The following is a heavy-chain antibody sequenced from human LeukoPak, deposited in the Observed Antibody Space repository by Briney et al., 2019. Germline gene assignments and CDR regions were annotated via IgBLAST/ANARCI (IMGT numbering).Heavy chain of an antibody. CDR2: IWYDGSNK. CDR3: AKDQTLDY. V-gene: IGHV3-33*06. Sequence: GGSLRLSCAASGFTFSSYAMSWVRQAPGKGREWVAVIWYDGSNKYYEDSVKGRFTISRDNSKNTLYLQMNSLRAEDTAVYYCAKDQTLDYWGQGTLVTVSS. J-gene: IGHJ4*02. CDR1: GFTFSSYA.